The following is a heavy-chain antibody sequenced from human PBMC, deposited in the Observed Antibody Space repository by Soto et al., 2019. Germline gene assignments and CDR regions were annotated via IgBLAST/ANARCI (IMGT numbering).Heavy chain of an antibody. CDR3: ARDPQYCTGGTCYLGAFDI. J-gene: IGHJ3*02. CDR2: MHYSGSA. V-gene: IGHV4-59*01. CDR1: GGSLSSYY. Sequence: QVQLQESGPGLVKPSGTLSLTCTVSGGSLSSYYWSWIRQPPGKGLEWIGFMHYSGSAKYNPSLESRVTISKDTSTNNFSLRLTSVTAADTAIYYCARDPQYCTGGTCYLGAFDIWGQGKMVTVSS. D-gene: IGHD2-8*02.